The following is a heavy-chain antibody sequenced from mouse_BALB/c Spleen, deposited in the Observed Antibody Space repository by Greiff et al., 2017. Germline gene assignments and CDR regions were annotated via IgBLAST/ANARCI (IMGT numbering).Heavy chain of an antibody. CDR2: INPSNGRT. V-gene: IGHV1S81*02. CDR3: ARGGGNYLYAMDY. J-gene: IGHJ4*01. D-gene: IGHD2-1*01. Sequence: VQLQQSGAELVKPGASVKLSCKASGYTFTSYWMHWVKQRPGQGLEWIGEINPSNGRTNYNEKFKSKATLTVDKSSSTAYMQLSSLTSEDSAVYYCARGGGNYLYAMDYWGQGTSVTVSS. CDR1: GYTFTSYW.